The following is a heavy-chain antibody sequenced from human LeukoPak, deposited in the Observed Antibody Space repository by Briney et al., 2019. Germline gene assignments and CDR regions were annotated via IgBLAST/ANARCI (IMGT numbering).Heavy chain of an antibody. V-gene: IGHV3-21*01. J-gene: IGHJ4*02. CDR1: GFTFSTYS. CDR3: ARSSDYGREVDY. CDR2: ISSGSSYI. Sequence: GGSLRLSCSASGFTFSTYSMNWVRQAPGKGLEWVSSISSGSSYIYYADSVKGRFTISRDNAKNSLYLQMNSLRAEDTAVYYCARSSDYGREVDYWGQGTLVTVSS. D-gene: IGHD4-17*01.